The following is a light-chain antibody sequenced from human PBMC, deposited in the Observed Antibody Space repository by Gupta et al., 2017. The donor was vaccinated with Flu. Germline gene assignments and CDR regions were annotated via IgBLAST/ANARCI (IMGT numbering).Light chain of an antibody. CDR3: ETWDNNIWV. CDR1: SEHRAYI. CDR2: LEGNGTY. Sequence: HPVLTQSSSASSSLGSWVKLPHPQQSEHRAYIIAWHQQQPGKAPRYLMKLEGNGTYNKGSGVPDRFSGSSSGADRFLTISNLQSEDEADYYCETWDNNIWVFGGGTKVTVL. J-gene: IGLJ3*02. V-gene: IGLV4-60*03.